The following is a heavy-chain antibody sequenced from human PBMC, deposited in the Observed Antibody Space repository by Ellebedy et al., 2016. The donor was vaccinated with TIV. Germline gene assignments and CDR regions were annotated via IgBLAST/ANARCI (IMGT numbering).Heavy chain of an antibody. J-gene: IGHJ5*02. CDR3: ARDPALPRGRFDP. CDR2: VHSSGSP. Sequence: MPSETLSLTCDVSGGFVNSSRHYWAWIRQPPGKGLEWIGSVHSSGSPYYNPSFKSRVTVSVDTSKNQFSLNLSSVTAADTAVYYCARDPALPRGRFDPWGQGTLVTVSS. V-gene: IGHV4-39*07. CDR1: GGFVNSSRHY.